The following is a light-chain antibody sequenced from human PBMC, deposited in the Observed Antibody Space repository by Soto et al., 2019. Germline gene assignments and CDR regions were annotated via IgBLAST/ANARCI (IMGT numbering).Light chain of an antibody. Sequence: IQVTQSPSSLSASVGDRVTMTCRASQDISSYLAWYQQKPGKAPTLLIYAASTLQSGVPSRFSGSGFGTDFTLTISSLQAEDFASYYCQQLRSYPSTFGGGTKVDIK. V-gene: IGKV1-9*01. CDR2: AAS. CDR1: QDISSY. J-gene: IGKJ4*01. CDR3: QQLRSYPST.